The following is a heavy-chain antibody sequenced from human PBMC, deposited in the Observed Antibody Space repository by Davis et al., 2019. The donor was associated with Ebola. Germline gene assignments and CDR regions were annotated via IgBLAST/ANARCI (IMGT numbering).Heavy chain of an antibody. J-gene: IGHJ4*02. V-gene: IGHV3-11*04. CDR1: GFTFSDNY. Sequence: GESLKISCAASGFTFSDNYMTWIRQAPGKGLEWVAYISYSGATIYYADSVKGRFTISRDNSKNTLYLQMNSLRAEDTAVYYCARAADSSGYYSPLDYWGQGTLVTVSS. D-gene: IGHD3-22*01. CDR3: ARAADSSGYYSPLDY. CDR2: ISYSGATI.